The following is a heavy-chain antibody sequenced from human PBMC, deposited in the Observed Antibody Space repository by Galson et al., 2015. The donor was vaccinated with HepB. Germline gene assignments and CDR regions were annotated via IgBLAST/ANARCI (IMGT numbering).Heavy chain of an antibody. Sequence: SVKVSCKASGYTFTSYYMHWVRQAPGQGLEWMGRINPNSGSTNYAQKFQGRVTMTRDTSMSTVYMELSSLRSDDTAVYYCASSTARYRKCWRMGGGFDIWGQGTMVTVSP. CDR1: GYTFTSYY. J-gene: IGHJ3*02. CDR2: INPNSGST. D-gene: IGHD1-26*01. V-gene: IGHV1-2*02. CDR3: ASSTARYRKCWRMGGGFDI.